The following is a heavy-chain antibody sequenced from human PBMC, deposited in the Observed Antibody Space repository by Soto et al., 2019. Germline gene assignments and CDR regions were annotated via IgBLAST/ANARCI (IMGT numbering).Heavy chain of an antibody. D-gene: IGHD2-2*01. CDR2: ISYDGSNK. J-gene: IGHJ4*02. CDR1: GFTFSSYA. V-gene: IGHV3-30-3*01. CDR3: GRCSSTSCHLGSDY. Sequence: QVQLVESGGGVVQPGRSLRLSCAASGFTFSSYAMNWVRQAPGKGLEWVALISYDGSNKYYADSVKGRFTISRDSSKNTLYLHMNSLRDADTAFYYCGRCSSTSCHLGSDYCGQGTLVTVSS.